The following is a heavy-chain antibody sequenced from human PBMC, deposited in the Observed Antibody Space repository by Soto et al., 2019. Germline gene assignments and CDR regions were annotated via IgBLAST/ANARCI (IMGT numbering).Heavy chain of an antibody. CDR1: GGTFSSYA. J-gene: IGHJ6*02. D-gene: IGHD4-4*01. Sequence: SVKVSCKASGGTFSSYAISWVRQAPGQGLEWMGGIIPIFGTANYAQKFQGRVTITADESTSTAYMELSSLRSEDTAVYYCARLNYSNYGDYYYYGMDVWGQGTTVTVSS. CDR3: ARLNYSNYGDYYYYGMDV. CDR2: IIPIFGTA. V-gene: IGHV1-69*13.